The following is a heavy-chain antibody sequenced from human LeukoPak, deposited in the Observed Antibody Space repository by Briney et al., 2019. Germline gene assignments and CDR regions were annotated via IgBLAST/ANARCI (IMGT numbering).Heavy chain of an antibody. D-gene: IGHD1-1*01. CDR2: INHSGRT. J-gene: IGHJ4*02. V-gene: IGHV4-34*01. Sequence: PSETLSLTCAVYGGSPSGYYWSWIRQPPGKGLEWIGEINHSGRTNYNPSLKSRVTISVDTSRNQFSLKVTSVTAADTAMYYCARASIGTTEDYWGQGTLVTVS. CDR3: ARASIGTTEDY. CDR1: GGSPSGYY.